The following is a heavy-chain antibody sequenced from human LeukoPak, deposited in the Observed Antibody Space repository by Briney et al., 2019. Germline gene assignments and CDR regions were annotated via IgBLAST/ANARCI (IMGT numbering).Heavy chain of an antibody. D-gene: IGHD3-3*01. CDR2: IIPIFATA. Sequence: GASVKVSCKASGGTFSSYAISWVRQAPGQGLEWMGGIIPIFATANYAQMFQGRVTIATDEFTSTVYMEVSSLRSEDTAVYYCASQRGYDFWSGFDYWGQGTLVTVSS. CDR1: GGTFSSYA. J-gene: IGHJ4*02. V-gene: IGHV1-69*05. CDR3: ASQRGYDFWSGFDY.